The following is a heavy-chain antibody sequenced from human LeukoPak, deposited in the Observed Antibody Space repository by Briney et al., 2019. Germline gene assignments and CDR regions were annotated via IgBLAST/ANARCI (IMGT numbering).Heavy chain of an antibody. Sequence: PGGSLRLSCAASGFTFRSYWMTWVRQAPGKGLEWVANIKQDGNEKYYVDSVKGRFTISRDNAKNSLYLQMNSLRTEDTAVYYCACYGIAPPHWGQGALVTVSS. D-gene: IGHD2-15*01. CDR1: GFTFRSYW. CDR2: IKQDGNEK. J-gene: IGHJ4*02. V-gene: IGHV3-7*02. CDR3: ACYGIAPPH.